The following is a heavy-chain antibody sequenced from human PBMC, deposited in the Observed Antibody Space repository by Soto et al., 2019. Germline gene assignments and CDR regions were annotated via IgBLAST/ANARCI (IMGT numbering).Heavy chain of an antibody. Sequence: SETLSLTWTVSWGSISSYYWSWIRQPPGKGLEWIGYIYYSGSTNYNPSLKSRVTISVDTSKNQFSLKLSSVTAADTAVYYCARVSRHFDWLLFLNFDYWGQRTLVTVSS. D-gene: IGHD3-9*01. CDR1: WGSISSYY. CDR2: IYYSGST. V-gene: IGHV4-59*01. CDR3: ARVSRHFDWLLFLNFDY. J-gene: IGHJ4*02.